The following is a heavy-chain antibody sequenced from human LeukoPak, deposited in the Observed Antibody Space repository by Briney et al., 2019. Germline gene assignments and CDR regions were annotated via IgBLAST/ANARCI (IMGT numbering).Heavy chain of an antibody. V-gene: IGHV3-48*03. D-gene: IGHD5-18*01. Sequence: GGSLRLSCAASGFTFSSYEMNWVRQAPGKGLEWVSYISSSGSTIYYADSVKGRFTISRDNSKNTLYLQMNSLRAEDTAVYYCARAGWIQLWSYFDYWGQGTLVTVSS. CDR1: GFTFSSYE. CDR2: ISSSGSTI. J-gene: IGHJ4*02. CDR3: ARAGWIQLWSYFDY.